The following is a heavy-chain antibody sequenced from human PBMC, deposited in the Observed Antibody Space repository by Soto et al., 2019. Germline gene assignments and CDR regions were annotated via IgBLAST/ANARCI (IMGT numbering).Heavy chain of an antibody. V-gene: IGHV3-7*01. CDR1: GFTFSYYW. CDR3: ARGPAYSRVGFDD. Sequence: GGSLRLSCAASGFTFSYYWMNWVRQAPGKGLEWVANINQEGGGKNYVDSVKGRFTISRDNANNSLYLQMNSLSAEDTAVYYCARGPAYSRVGFDDWGQGTLVTVSS. CDR2: INQEGGGK. D-gene: IGHD3-22*01. J-gene: IGHJ4*02.